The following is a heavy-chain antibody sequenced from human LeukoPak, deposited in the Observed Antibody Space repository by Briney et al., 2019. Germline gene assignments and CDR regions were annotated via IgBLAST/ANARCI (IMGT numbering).Heavy chain of an antibody. V-gene: IGHV4-61*02. CDR2: IYTSGST. D-gene: IGHD5-18*01. CDR1: GGSISSGGYY. Sequence: SQTLSLTCTVSGGSISSGGYYWSWIRQPAGNGLEWIGRIYTSGSTNYNPSLKSRVTISVDTSKNQFSLKLSSVTAADTAVYYCAREGAGGLDTDTFDYWGQGTLVTVSS. J-gene: IGHJ4*02. CDR3: AREGAGGLDTDTFDY.